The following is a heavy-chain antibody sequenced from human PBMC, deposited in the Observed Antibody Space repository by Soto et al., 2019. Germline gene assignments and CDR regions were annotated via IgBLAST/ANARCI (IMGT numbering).Heavy chain of an antibody. D-gene: IGHD3-10*01. CDR2: IKSKTDGGTT. CDR1: GFTFSNAW. V-gene: IGHV3-15*01. CDR3: TTGSPRITMVRGVTNDAFDI. J-gene: IGHJ3*02. Sequence: GGSLRLSCAASGFTFSNAWMSWVRQAPGKGLEWVGRIKSKTDGGTTDYAAPVKGRFTISRDDSKNTLYLQMNSLKTEDTAVYYCTTGSPRITMVRGVTNDAFDIWGQGTMVTVSS.